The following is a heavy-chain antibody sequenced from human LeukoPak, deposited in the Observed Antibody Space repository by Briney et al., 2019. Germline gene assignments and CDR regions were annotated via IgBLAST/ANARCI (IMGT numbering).Heavy chain of an antibody. CDR3: ARDQIVVVVAATYNYFDY. CDR2: IWYDGSNK. Sequence: GGALRLSCAASGFTFSSYGMPSVRQAPGKGLELVAVIWYDGSNKYDADSVKGRFTISRDNSKNTLYLQMNSLRAEDTAVYYCARDQIVVVVAATYNYFDYWGQGTLVTVSS. D-gene: IGHD2-15*01. J-gene: IGHJ4*02. CDR1: GFTFSSYG. V-gene: IGHV3-33*01.